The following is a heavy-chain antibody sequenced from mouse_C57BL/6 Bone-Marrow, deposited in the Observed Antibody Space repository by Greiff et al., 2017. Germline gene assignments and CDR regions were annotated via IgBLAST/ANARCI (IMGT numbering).Heavy chain of an antibody. J-gene: IGHJ2*01. Sequence: VQLQESGPGLVQPSQSLSITCTVSGFSLTSYGVNWVRQSPGKGLEWLGVIWRGGSTDYTAAFMSRLSITKDNSKSQVFFKMNSLQADDTAIYYCAKNGNYYGFDYWGQGTTLTVSS. CDR2: IWRGGST. V-gene: IGHV2-5*01. D-gene: IGHD1-1*01. CDR1: GFSLTSYG. CDR3: AKNGNYYGFDY.